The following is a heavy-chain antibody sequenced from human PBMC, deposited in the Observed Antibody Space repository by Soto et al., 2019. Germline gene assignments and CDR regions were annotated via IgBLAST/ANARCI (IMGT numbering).Heavy chain of an antibody. J-gene: IGHJ4*02. CDR1: GYTFPCYY. Sequence: GASVNVSCKSSGYTFPCYYRHWVRQAPGQGLEWMGWINPNSGDTNYAQKFQGRVTMTRDTSISTAYMELSRLRSDDTAVYYCARDSEPFDYWGQGTLVTVHS. CDR2: INPNSGDT. CDR3: ARDSEPFDY. V-gene: IGHV1-2*02.